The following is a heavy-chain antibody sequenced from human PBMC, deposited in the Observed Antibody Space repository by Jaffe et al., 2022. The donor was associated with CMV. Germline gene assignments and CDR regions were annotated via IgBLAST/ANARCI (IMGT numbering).Heavy chain of an antibody. CDR2: IFHTGSI. V-gene: IGHV4-4*02. D-gene: IGHD3-3*01. CDR1: GVSISGSTW. CDR3: APDLGDYDFWHGM. Sequence: QVRLQESGPGLVKPSGTLSLTCTVSGVSISGSTWWTWVRQSPGKGLQWIGEIFHTGSINYDPSLKSRVSISVDKSRNEFYLNLTSMTAADTAIYYCAPDLGDYDFWHGMWGQGILVTVSS. J-gene: IGHJ4*02.